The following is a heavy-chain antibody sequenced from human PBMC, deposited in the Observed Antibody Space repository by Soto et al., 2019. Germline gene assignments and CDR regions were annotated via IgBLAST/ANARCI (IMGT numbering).Heavy chain of an antibody. CDR1: SLSISVPNFF. CDR3: ARKLGYYDFWSGYYPNWFDP. CDR2: IYYSGST. V-gene: IGHV4-31*03. D-gene: IGHD3-3*01. J-gene: IGHJ5*02. Sequence: SETLSLTSTFSSLSISVPNFFWGWVRQPPGKGLEWIGYIYYSGSTYYNPSLTSRVTISVDTSKNQFSLKLSSVTAADTAVYYCARKLGYYDFWSGYYPNWFDPWGQGTLVNVSS.